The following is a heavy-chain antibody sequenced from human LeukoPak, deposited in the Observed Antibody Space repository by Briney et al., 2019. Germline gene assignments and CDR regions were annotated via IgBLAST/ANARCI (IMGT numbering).Heavy chain of an antibody. J-gene: IGHJ4*02. CDR2: IYYSGST. D-gene: IGHD6-13*01. CDR3: ARINGAAAAYYFDY. CDR1: GGSFSGYY. Sequence: SETLSLTCAVYGGSFSGYYWSWIRQHPGKGLEWIGYIYYSGSTYYNPSLKSRVTISVDTSKNQFSLKLSSVTAADTAVYYCARINGAAAAYYFDYWGQGTLVTVSS. V-gene: IGHV4-31*11.